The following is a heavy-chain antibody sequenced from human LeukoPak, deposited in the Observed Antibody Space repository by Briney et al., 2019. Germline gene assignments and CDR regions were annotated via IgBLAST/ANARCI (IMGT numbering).Heavy chain of an antibody. CDR3: ARNTKRGASGSSDPFDI. CDR1: GFTFNSYA. CDR2: IRGSGDRT. V-gene: IGHV3-23*01. Sequence: PGGSPRLPCAASGFTFNSYAMSWVRQAPGKGLEWVSAIRGSGDRTYYADSVKGRFTISRDNSKNTVYLQMNSLRAEDTAVYYCARNTKRGASGSSDPFDIWGQGTILTVSS. D-gene: IGHD3-10*01. J-gene: IGHJ3*02.